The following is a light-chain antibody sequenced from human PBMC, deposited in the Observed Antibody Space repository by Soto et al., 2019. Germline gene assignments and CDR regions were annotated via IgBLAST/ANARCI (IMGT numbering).Light chain of an antibody. CDR1: QDIDRY. V-gene: IGKV1-33*01. Sequence: DIQMTQSPSSLSAPVGDRVTISCQASQDIDRYLNWYQQKPGKGPKLLIYDTSSLETGVPSRFRGYTSGTEFTLIITNXQPEDFATYFCQQYASMPFTFGGGTKVDIK. CDR2: DTS. J-gene: IGKJ4*01. CDR3: QQYASMPFT.